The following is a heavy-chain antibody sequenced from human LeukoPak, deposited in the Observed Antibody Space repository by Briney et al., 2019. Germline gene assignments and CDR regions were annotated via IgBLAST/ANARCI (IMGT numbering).Heavy chain of an antibody. V-gene: IGHV1-2*02. CDR2: INPNSGGT. CDR1: GYTFTGYY. CDR3: ARDCWAYGSGSYYLFSYGYMDV. J-gene: IGHJ6*03. Sequence: GASVKVSCKASGYTFTGYYMHWVRQAPGQGLEWMGWINPNSGGTNYAQKFQGRVTMTRDTSISTAYMELSRLRSDDTAVYYCARDCWAYGSGSYYLFSYGYMDVWGKGTTVTISS. D-gene: IGHD3-10*01.